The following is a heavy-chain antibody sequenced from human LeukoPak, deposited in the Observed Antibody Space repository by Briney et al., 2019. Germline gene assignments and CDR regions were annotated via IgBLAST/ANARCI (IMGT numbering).Heavy chain of an antibody. Sequence: SVKVSCKASGGTFSSYAISWVRQAPGQGLEWMGGIIPIFGTANYAQKFQGRVTITADKSTSTAYMELSSLRSEDTAVYYCARGDYGDYFVPPPPRYYMDVWGKGTTVTVSS. CDR1: GGTFSSYA. D-gene: IGHD4-17*01. CDR3: ARGDYGDYFVPPPPRYYMDV. CDR2: IIPIFGTA. J-gene: IGHJ6*03. V-gene: IGHV1-69*06.